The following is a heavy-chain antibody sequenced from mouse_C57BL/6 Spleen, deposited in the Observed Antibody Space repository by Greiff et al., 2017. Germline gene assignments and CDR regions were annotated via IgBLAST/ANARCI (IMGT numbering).Heavy chain of an antibody. CDR2: IRNKANGYTT. CDR1: GFTFTDYY. V-gene: IGHV7-3*01. CDR3: ARFITDFDY. Sequence: DVQLQESGGGLVQPGGSLSLSCAASGFTFTDYYMSWVRQPPGKALEWLGFIRNKANGYTTEYSASVKGRFTISRDNSQSILYLQMNALRAEDSATYYCARFITDFDYWGQGTTLTVSS. J-gene: IGHJ2*01.